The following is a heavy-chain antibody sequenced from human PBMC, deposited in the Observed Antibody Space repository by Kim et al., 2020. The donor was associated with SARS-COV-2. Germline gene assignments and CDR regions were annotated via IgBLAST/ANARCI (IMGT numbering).Heavy chain of an antibody. V-gene: IGHV4-59*03. D-gene: IGHD3-16*01. CDR3: AKIRGVGSAFAS. J-gene: IGHJ4*01. CDR1: GGSISNYY. CDR2: IHNSVST. Sequence: SETLSLTCTVSGGSISNYYWTWIRQPQGKGLEWIAYIHNSVSTNYNPSPKSRVTVSVATSENQFSLNLSSMTAADTAVYYCAKIRGVGSAFASWG.